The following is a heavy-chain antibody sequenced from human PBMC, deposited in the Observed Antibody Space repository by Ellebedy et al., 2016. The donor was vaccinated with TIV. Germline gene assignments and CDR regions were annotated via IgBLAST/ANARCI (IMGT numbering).Heavy chain of an antibody. J-gene: IGHJ3*01. D-gene: IGHD1-26*01. CDR2: INPKTGGT. V-gene: IGHV1-2*04. CDR3: ARDNREHAFDV. CDR1: GYTFTSYG. Sequence: ASVKVSXXASGYTFTSYGISWVRQAPGQGLEWVGWINPKTGGTTYAQKFQGWVTMTRDTSVSTTYLELNKLKSDDTALYFCARDNREHAFDVWGQGTVVTVFS.